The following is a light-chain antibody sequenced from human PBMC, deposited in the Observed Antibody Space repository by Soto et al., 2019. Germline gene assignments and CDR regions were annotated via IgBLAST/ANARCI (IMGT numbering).Light chain of an antibody. Sequence: EIVLTQSPGTLSLSPGERATLSCRASHSVSSSYLAWYQQKPGQAPRLLIYGASSRATGIPDRFSGSGSGTDFSLTISSLQPEDFAVDYCQQYGGSPPITFGQGTRLEIK. CDR3: QQYGGSPPIT. J-gene: IGKJ5*01. V-gene: IGKV3-20*01. CDR1: HSVSSSY. CDR2: GAS.